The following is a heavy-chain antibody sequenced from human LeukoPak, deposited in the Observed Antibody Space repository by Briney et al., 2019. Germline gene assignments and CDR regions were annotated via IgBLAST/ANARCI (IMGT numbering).Heavy chain of an antibody. CDR1: GGTFSSSA. D-gene: IGHD2-21*02. CDR2: IIPISGTA. CDR3: ASCFGGACAIAGANVFDI. J-gene: IGHJ3*02. Sequence: SVKVSCKASGGTFSSSAINWVRQAPGQGLEWMGGIIPISGTANYAQKFQGRVTITADESTRTAYMELSSLRSEDTAVYYCASCFGGACAIAGANVFDIGAQGKMVTV. V-gene: IGHV1-69*13.